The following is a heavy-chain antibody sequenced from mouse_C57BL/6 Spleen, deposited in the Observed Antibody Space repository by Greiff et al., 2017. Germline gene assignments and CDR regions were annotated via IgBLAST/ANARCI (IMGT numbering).Heavy chain of an antibody. J-gene: IGHJ1*03. CDR1: GYTFTSYW. CDR2: IYPGSGST. D-gene: IGHD2-5*01. Sequence: VQLQQPGAELVKPGASVKMSCKASGYTFTSYWITWVKQRPGQGLEWIGDIYPGSGSTNYNEKFKSKATLTVDTSSSTAYMQLSSLTSEDSAVYYCARCPYSNSWYFDVWGTGTTVTVSS. CDR3: ARCPYSNSWYFDV. V-gene: IGHV1-55*01.